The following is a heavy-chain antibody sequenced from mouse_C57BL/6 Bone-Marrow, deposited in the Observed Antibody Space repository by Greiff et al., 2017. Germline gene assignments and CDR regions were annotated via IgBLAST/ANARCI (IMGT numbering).Heavy chain of an antibody. J-gene: IGHJ2*01. CDR2: IDSADSYT. CDR1: GYTFTSYW. V-gene: IGHV1-50*01. Sequence: QVQLKQPGAELVQPGASVKLSCKASGYTFTSYWMPWVNQRPGQGLEWIGEIDSADSYTNYNQTFKGKATLTVDTHYNTAYLQLSSLTSEDSAVYYCARCYYFDYWGQGTTLTVSS. CDR3: ARCYYFDY.